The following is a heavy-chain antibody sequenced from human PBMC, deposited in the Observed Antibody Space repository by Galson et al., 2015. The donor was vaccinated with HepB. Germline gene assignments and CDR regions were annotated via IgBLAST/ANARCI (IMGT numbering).Heavy chain of an antibody. Sequence: PALVKPTQTLTLTCTFSGFSLSTIKVGVGWIRQPPGKALEWLAIIYWDDDKRYSPSLKSRLIITKDTSKNQVVLIMTNMDPVDTGTYHCAHSDSSGSFDYWGQGTLVTVSS. CDR2: IYWDDDK. D-gene: IGHD3-22*01. V-gene: IGHV2-5*02. CDR3: AHSDSSGSFDY. CDR1: GFSLSTIKVG. J-gene: IGHJ4*02.